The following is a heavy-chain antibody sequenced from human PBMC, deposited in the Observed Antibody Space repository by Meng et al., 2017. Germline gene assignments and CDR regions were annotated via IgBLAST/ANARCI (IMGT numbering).Heavy chain of an antibody. Sequence: GGSLRLSCKGSGYSFTSYWIGWVRQLPGKGLEWMGIIYPGDSDTRYSPSFQGQVTISADKSISTAYLQWSSLKASDTAMYYCARQWGYPIYGMDVWGQGTTVTVSS. D-gene: IGHD5-12*01. CDR2: IYPGDSDT. J-gene: IGHJ6*02. CDR1: GYSFTSYW. CDR3: ARQWGYPIYGMDV. V-gene: IGHV5-51*01.